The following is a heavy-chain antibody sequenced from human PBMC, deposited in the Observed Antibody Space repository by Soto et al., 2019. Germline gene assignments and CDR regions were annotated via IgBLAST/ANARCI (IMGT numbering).Heavy chain of an antibody. D-gene: IGHD5-18*01. Sequence: GASVKVSCKGSGGTFSSDSISRVRQAPGQRVEWMGGIIPIFGTANYAQKFQGRVTITADESTSTAYMELSSLRSEDTAVYYCARDLGDVDKAMVSPPHYYYGMDVWGQGTTVTVSS. CDR3: ARDLGDVDKAMVSPPHYYYGMDV. CDR1: GGTFSSDS. CDR2: IIPIFGTA. V-gene: IGHV1-69*13. J-gene: IGHJ6*02.